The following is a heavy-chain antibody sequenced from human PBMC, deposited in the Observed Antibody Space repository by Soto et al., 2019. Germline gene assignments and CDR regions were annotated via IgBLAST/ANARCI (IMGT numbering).Heavy chain of an antibody. CDR2: IYYSGST. CDR3: ARVYYDSSGYLVLPGP. D-gene: IGHD3-22*01. V-gene: IGHV4-31*11. CDR1: GGSFSGYY. J-gene: IGHJ5*02. Sequence: SETLSLTCAVYGGSFSGYYWSWIRQHPGKGLEWIGYIYYSGSTYYNPSLKSRVTISVDTSKNQFSLKLSSVTAADTAVYYCARVYYDSSGYLVLPGPWGQGTLVTVSS.